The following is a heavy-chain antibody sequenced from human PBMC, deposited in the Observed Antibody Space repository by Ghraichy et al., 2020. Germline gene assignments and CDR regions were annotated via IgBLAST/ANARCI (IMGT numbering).Heavy chain of an antibody. CDR3: ARGVLRVLEWLIHDNYHYYAMDD. V-gene: IGHV1-69*13. CDR2: IIPVFGTA. CDR1: GGTFTSYG. D-gene: IGHD3-3*01. J-gene: IGHJ6*02. Sequence: SVKVSCKASGGTFTSYGFSWVRQAPGQGLEWMGGIIPVFGTANYAQKFQGRVTITADESTSTAYMELSSLRSEDTAVYYCARGVLRVLEWLIHDNYHYYAMDDWGQGTTVTVSS.